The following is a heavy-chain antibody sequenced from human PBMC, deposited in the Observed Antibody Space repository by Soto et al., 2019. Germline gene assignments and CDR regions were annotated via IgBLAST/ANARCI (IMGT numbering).Heavy chain of an antibody. J-gene: IGHJ4*02. CDR3: VSVRADDSSGYFLDY. V-gene: IGHV4-61*03. CDR2: IYFSGAT. CDR1: GASVSSGDYY. D-gene: IGHD3-22*01. Sequence: QVQLQEAGPGLVKPSETLALNCSVSGASVSSGDYYWSWIRQPPGKGLEWIGYIYFSGATSYAPSRKRRVSIAIDTSNDRFFLKIKSVTAADTACYYGVSVRADDSSGYFLDYWGQGILVSVSS.